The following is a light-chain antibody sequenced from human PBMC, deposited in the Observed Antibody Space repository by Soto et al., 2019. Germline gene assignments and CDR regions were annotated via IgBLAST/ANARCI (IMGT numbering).Light chain of an antibody. CDR2: GAS. CDR1: QSINNRY. J-gene: IGKJ3*01. Sequence: EIVLTQSPGTLSLSPGERATLSCRASQSINNRYLAWYQQKPGQAPRLLIYGASSRATGSPDRFIGSGSGTDFTLTISRLETEDFAVYYCKQFGSSPGFTFGPGTKVDIK. CDR3: KQFGSSPGFT. V-gene: IGKV3-20*01.